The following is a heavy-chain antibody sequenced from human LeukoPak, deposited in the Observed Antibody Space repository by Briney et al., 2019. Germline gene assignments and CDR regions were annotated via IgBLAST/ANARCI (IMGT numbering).Heavy chain of an antibody. D-gene: IGHD4-17*01. J-gene: IGHJ4*02. CDR3: ARDRKGAVTGTFDY. Sequence: PGGSLRLSCAASGFTFSDYYMSWIRQAPGKGLEWVSYISSSGSTIYYADSVKGRFTISRDSAKNSLYLQMNSLRAEDTAAYYCARDRKGAVTGTFDYWGQGTLVTVSS. V-gene: IGHV3-11*01. CDR1: GFTFSDYY. CDR2: ISSSGSTI.